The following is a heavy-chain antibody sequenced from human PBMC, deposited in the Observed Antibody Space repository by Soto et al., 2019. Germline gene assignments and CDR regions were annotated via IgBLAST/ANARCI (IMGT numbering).Heavy chain of an antibody. CDR2: LTAGGDSI. CDR1: GFIFGNFL. J-gene: IGHJ3*01. V-gene: IGHV3-23*01. CDR3: TRRVMTETTRWGAFDL. D-gene: IGHD1-7*01. Sequence: EEQLLESGGGLVQPGGSLRLSCAASGFIFGNFLMNWVRQAPGKGLEWVSSLTAGGDSIFYADSVRGRFTISRDNSKNTLYLQMNTLRADDAATYYCTRRVMTETTRWGAFDLWGQGTVVTVSS.